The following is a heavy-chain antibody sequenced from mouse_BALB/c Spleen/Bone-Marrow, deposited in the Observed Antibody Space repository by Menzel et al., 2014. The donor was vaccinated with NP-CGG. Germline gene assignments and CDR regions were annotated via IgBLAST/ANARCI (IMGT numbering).Heavy chain of an antibody. CDR3: ASYVYGYYFDY. D-gene: IGHD2-2*01. J-gene: IGHJ2*01. CDR2: IDPANGNT. CDR1: GFNIKDTY. Sequence: EVQLQQSGAELVKSGASVELSCTASGFNIKDTYMHWVKQRPEQGLEWIGRIDPANGNTKYDLKFQGKATITADTSSNTAYLQLSSLTSEDTAVYYCASYVYGYYFDYWGQGTTLTVSS. V-gene: IGHV14-3*02.